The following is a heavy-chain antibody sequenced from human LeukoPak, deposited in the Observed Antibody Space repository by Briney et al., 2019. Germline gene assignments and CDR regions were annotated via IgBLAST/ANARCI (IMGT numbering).Heavy chain of an antibody. CDR2: INPNSGGT. V-gene: IGHV1-2*02. CDR3: APSSAWLYYFDY. Sequence: ASVKVSCKASGYTFTGYYVHWVRQAPGQGLEWMGWINPNSGGTNYAQKFQGRVTMTRDTSISTAYMELSRLRSDDTAVCYCAPSSAWLYYFDYWGQGTLVTVSS. D-gene: IGHD6-19*01. CDR1: GYTFTGYY. J-gene: IGHJ4*02.